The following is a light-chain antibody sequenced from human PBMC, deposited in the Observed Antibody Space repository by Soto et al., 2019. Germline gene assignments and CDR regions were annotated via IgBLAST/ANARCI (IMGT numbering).Light chain of an antibody. CDR2: DVT. CDR1: SSDVGGYNY. Sequence: QSALTQPASVSGSPGQSITISCTGTSSDVGGYNYVSWYQQYPGKAPKLMIYDVTNRPSGVSNRFSGSKSGNTASLAIYGLQAEDEADYYCSSFSSSSTLYVFGTGT. CDR3: SSFSSSSTLYV. J-gene: IGLJ1*01. V-gene: IGLV2-14*01.